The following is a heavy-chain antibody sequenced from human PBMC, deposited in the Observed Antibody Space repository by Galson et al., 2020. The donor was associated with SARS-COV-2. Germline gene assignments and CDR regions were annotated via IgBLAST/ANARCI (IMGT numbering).Heavy chain of an antibody. Sequence: NSGGSLRLSWAASGFTFSDYYRSGIRQAPGKGLEWVSYIIISVSTIYYADPVKGRFTISRDNAKNSLYLQMNSLRAEDTAVYYCARDPDCSSTSCYTPSGMDVWGQGTTVTVSS. D-gene: IGHD2-2*02. CDR2: IIISVSTI. J-gene: IGHJ6*02. V-gene: IGHV3-11*04. CDR1: GFTFSDYY. CDR3: ARDPDCSSTSCYTPSGMDV.